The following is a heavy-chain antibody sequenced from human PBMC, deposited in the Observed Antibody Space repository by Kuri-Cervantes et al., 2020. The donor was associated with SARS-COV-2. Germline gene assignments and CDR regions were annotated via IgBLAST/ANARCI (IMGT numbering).Heavy chain of an antibody. V-gene: IGHV1-46*01. CDR2: INPSGGST. CDR3: ASRRGYSYGIAVGDAFDI. D-gene: IGHD5-18*01. J-gene: IGHJ3*02. CDR1: GYTFTSYY. Sequence: ASVKVSCKASGYTFTSYYMHWVRQAPGQGLEWMGIINPSGGSTSYAQKFQGRVTITADKSTSTAYMELSSLRSEDTAVYYCASRRGYSYGIAVGDAFDIWGQGTMVTVSS.